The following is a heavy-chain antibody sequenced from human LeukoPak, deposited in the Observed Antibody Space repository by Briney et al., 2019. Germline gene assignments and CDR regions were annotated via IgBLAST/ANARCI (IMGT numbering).Heavy chain of an antibody. CDR1: GGSMYDYY. V-gene: IGHV4-59*01. J-gene: IGHJ4*02. D-gene: IGHD2-15*01. CDR2: IHYNGRT. CDR3: ARVRLSGVIDY. Sequence: SETLSLSCTVSGGSMYDYYWSWIRQPPVKGLEWIGHIHYNGRTNYNPSLESPATISIDMSKNQFSLNLSSVTAADTAVYYCARVRLSGVIDYWGQGTLVTVSS.